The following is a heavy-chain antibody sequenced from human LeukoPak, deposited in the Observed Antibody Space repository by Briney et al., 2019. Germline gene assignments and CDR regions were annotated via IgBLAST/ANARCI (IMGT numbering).Heavy chain of an antibody. CDR3: AKHSYRVDSFTDY. D-gene: IGHD5-12*01. CDR2: ISDNGGGT. J-gene: IGHJ4*02. Sequence: PGGSLRLSCAASGFTFSTYAMVWVRQAPGKGLKWVSSISDNGGGTYYADSVKGRFTISRDNSKNTLYLQMNSLRAEDTAVYYCAKHSYRVDSFTDYWGQGTLVTVSS. CDR1: GFTFSTYA. V-gene: IGHV3-23*01.